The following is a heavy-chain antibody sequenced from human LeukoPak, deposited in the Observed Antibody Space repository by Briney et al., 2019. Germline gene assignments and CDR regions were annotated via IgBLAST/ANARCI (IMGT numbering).Heavy chain of an antibody. CDR1: GGTFSSYA. J-gene: IGHJ4*02. CDR2: IIPIFGTA. V-gene: IGHV1-69*06. CDR3: ARGQVDYDILTGYYVFDY. Sequence: ASVKVSCKASGGTFSSYAISWVRQAPGQGLEWMGGIIPIFGTANYAQKFQGRVTITADKSTSTAYVELSSLRSEDTAVYYCARGQVDYDILTGYYVFDYWGQGTLVTVSS. D-gene: IGHD3-9*01.